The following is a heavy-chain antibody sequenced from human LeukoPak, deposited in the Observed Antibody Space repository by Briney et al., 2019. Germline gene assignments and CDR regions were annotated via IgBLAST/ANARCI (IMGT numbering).Heavy chain of an antibody. D-gene: IGHD3-16*01. CDR1: GFTFNNYW. Sequence: GGSLRLSCVASGFTFNNYWMSWVRQAPGKGLEWVANIGYVGSEKYYVDSVKGRFTISRDNTKNSLFLQMNSLRVDDMAVYYCARGRGWVDYWGQGTLVTVSS. CDR3: ARGRGWVDY. CDR2: IGYVGSEK. J-gene: IGHJ4*02. V-gene: IGHV3-7*01.